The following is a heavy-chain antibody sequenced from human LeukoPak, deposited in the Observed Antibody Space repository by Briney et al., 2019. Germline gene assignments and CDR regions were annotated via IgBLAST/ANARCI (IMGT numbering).Heavy chain of an antibody. V-gene: IGHV3-30*03. Sequence: GGSLRLSCAASGFTFSSYGMHCVRQAPGKGLEWVAVISEDGSNKYYEDSVKGRFTISRDNSNNTLYLQMNSLRAEDTAVYYCASYRYGSSFAFDIWGQGTMVTVSS. CDR1: GFTFSSYG. CDR3: ASYRYGSSFAFDI. CDR2: ISEDGSNK. J-gene: IGHJ3*02. D-gene: IGHD6-6*01.